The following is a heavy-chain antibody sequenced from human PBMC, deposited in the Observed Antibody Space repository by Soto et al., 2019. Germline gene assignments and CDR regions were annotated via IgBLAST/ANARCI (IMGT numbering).Heavy chain of an antibody. CDR1: GFTFTNDW. CDR3: TPGGVPAAEKGYYYYAMDF. J-gene: IGHJ6*02. CDR2: IKSKTDGGTA. V-gene: IGHV3-15*07. D-gene: IGHD2-2*01. Sequence: EVQLVESGGGLVKPGVSLRLSCAASGFTFTNDWMNWVRQAPGKGLEWVGRIKSKTDGGTADYAAPVKGRFTISRDDSRTTLYLQMNSLKAEDTAVYYCTPGGVPAAEKGYYYYAMDFWGQGTTVTVSS.